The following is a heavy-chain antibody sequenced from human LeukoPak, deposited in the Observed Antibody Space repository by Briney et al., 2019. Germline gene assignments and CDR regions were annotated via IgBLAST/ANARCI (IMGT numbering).Heavy chain of an antibody. CDR1: GFTFSSYA. CDR2: ISGGGST. V-gene: IGHV3-23*01. CDR3: ARYSSGWFCLDY. J-gene: IGHJ4*02. Sequence: GGSLRLSCAASGFTFSSYAMSWVRQAPGRGLEWVSAISGGGSTYYADSVKGRFTISRDNSKNTLYLQMNSLRAEDTAVYYCARYSSGWFCLDYWGQGTLVTVSS. D-gene: IGHD6-19*01.